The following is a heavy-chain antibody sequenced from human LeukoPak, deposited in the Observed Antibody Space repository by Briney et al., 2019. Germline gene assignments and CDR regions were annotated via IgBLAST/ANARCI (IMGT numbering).Heavy chain of an antibody. CDR2: INHSGST. CDR3: ARVRSSGYYIPFDY. J-gene: IGHJ4*02. D-gene: IGHD3-22*01. V-gene: IGHV4-34*01. Sequence: SETLSLTCAVYGGSFSGYYWSWIRQPPGKGLEWIGEINHSGSTNYNPSLKSRVTISVDTSKNQFSLKLSSVTAADTALYYCARVRSSGYYIPFDYWGQGTLVTVSS. CDR1: GGSFSGYY.